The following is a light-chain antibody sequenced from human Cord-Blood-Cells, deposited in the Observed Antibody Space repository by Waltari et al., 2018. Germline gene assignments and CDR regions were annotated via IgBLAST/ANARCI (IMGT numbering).Light chain of an antibody. CDR3: QQYYSYPRT. J-gene: IGKJ1*01. CDR1: QGIRRY. V-gene: IGKV1-8*01. Sequence: AIRMTQSPSSFSASTGDRVTLTCRACQGIRRYLAWYQQKPGKALKLLIYAASTWQSGGPSRFSGSGSGTDFTLTISCLQSEDFATYDCQQYYSYPRTFGQGTKVEIK. CDR2: AAS.